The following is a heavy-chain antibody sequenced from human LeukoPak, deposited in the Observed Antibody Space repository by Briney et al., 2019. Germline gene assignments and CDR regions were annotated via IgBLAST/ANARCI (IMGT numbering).Heavy chain of an antibody. D-gene: IGHD2-15*01. J-gene: IGHJ6*02. CDR3: ARHCSGGSCYSWSYYYYGMDV. CDR2: INHSGST. CDR1: GGSFSGYY. V-gene: IGHV4-34*01. Sequence: PSETLSLTCAVYGGSFSGYYWSWIRQPPGKGLEWIGEINHSGSTNYNPSLKSRVTISVDTSKNQFSLKLSSVTAADTAVYYCARHCSGGSCYSWSYYYYGMDVWGQGTTVTVS.